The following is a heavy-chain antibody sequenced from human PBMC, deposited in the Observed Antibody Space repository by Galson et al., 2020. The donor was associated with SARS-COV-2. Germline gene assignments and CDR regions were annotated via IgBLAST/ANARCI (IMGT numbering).Heavy chain of an antibody. V-gene: IGHV3-30*02. J-gene: IGHJ5*02. CDR3: AKDWDSGSSNWFDP. CDR2: IRYDGSNK. CDR1: GFTFSSYG. D-gene: IGHD1-26*01. Sequence: GESLKISCAASGFTFSSYGMHWVRQAPGKGLEWVAFIRYDGSNKYYADSVKGRFTISRDNSKNTLYLQMNSLRAEDTSVYYCAKDWDSGSSNWFDPWGQGTLVTVSS.